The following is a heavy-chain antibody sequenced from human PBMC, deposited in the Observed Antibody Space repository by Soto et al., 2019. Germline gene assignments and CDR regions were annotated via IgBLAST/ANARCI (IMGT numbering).Heavy chain of an antibody. CDR3: ARPRRAARNLIFYYYYGMDV. Sequence: SVKVSCKASGGTFSSDAISWVRQAPGQGLEWMGGIIPIFGTANYAQKFQGRVTITADESTSTAYMELSSLRSEDTAVYYCARPRRAARNLIFYYYYGMDVWGQGTTVTVSS. CDR1: GGTFSSDA. J-gene: IGHJ6*02. V-gene: IGHV1-69*13. CDR2: IIPIFGTA. D-gene: IGHD6-6*01.